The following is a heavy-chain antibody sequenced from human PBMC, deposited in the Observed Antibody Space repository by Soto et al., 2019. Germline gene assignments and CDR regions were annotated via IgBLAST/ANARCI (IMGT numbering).Heavy chain of an antibody. CDR3: ARDGGDY. Sequence: SETLSLTCAVSGGSISSGGYSWSWIRQPPGKGLEWIGYIYHSGSTYYNPSLKSRVTISVDRSKNQFSLKLSSVTAADTAVYYCARDGGDYWGQGTLVTVSS. D-gene: IGHD2-15*01. CDR2: IYHSGST. CDR1: GGSISSGGYS. J-gene: IGHJ4*02. V-gene: IGHV4-30-2*01.